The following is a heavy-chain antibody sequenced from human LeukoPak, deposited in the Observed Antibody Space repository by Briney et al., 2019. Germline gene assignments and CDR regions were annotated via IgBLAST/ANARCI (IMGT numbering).Heavy chain of an antibody. V-gene: IGHV3-21*01. CDR2: ISSSSSYI. Sequence: GGSLRLSCAASGFTFSSYSMNWVRQAPGKGLEWVSSISSSSSYIYYADSVNGRFAISRDNAKNSLYLQMNSLRAEDTAVYYCASARYGDSYMDVWGKGTTVTVSS. CDR3: ASARYGDSYMDV. D-gene: IGHD4-17*01. CDR1: GFTFSSYS. J-gene: IGHJ6*03.